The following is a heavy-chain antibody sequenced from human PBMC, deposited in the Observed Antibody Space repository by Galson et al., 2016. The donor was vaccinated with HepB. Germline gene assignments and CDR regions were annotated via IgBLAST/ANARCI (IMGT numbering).Heavy chain of an antibody. CDR1: GFTFSSYS. CDR2: ISNDGGNK. CDR3: ARDRRSTASRYYYGMDV. V-gene: IGHV3-30*04. Sequence: SLRLSCAASGFTFSSYSVHWVRQAPGKGLKWVAVISNDGGNKYYADSVKGRFTISRDNSKNTLYLQMNSLRAGDTAVYYCARDRRSTASRYYYGMDVWGQGTTVTVSS. J-gene: IGHJ6*02. D-gene: IGHD3-9*01.